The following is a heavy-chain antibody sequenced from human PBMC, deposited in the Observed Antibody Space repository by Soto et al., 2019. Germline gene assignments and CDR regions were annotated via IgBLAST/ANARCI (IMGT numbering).Heavy chain of an antibody. CDR3: ARDHAGYGGNSVWFFDL. Sequence: WTWIRQSPGKGLEWIGYVYYRGSTEYNPSLKSRVTMSADTSKNQFSLRLSSVTAADTAVYYCARDHAGYGGNSVWFFDLWXRGTLVTVSP. CDR2: VYYRGST. D-gene: IGHD4-17*01. J-gene: IGHJ2*01. V-gene: IGHV4-59*01.